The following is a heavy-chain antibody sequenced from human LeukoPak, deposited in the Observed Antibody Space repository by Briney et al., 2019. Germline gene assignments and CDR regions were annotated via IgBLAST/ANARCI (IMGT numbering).Heavy chain of an antibody. J-gene: IGHJ4*02. CDR1: GFTFNSSA. V-gene: IGHV3-64D*09. CDR2: ISSNGGST. D-gene: IGHD4-23*01. CDR3: VKDRWVDY. Sequence: GGSLRLSCAASGFTFNSSAMHSVHQAPGKGLEYVSSISSNGGSTYYTDSVKGRFTISRDNSKNTLYLQMSSLRAEDTALYYCVKDRWVDYGGQGTLVTVSS.